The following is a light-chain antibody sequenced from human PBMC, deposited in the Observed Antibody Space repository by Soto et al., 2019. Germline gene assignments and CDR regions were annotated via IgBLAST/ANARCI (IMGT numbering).Light chain of an antibody. CDR1: QSVSNF. J-gene: IGKJ4*01. V-gene: IGKV3-11*02. Sequence: EIVLTQSPATLSLSPGERATLSCRASQSVSNFLAWYQQKPGQAPRLLIYDASTRATGIPARFSGSGSARGFALTISSLEHEDFAVYYCQQRRTWPPLTFGGGTKVEIK. CDR3: QQRRTWPPLT. CDR2: DAS.